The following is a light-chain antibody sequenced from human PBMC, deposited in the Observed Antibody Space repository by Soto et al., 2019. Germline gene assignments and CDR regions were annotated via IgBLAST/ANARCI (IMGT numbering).Light chain of an antibody. CDR3: QQRSNWPLT. CDR1: ESVSSY. J-gene: IGKJ5*01. Sequence: EIVLTQSPATLSLSPGERATLFCRASESVSSYFAWYQQKPGQAPNLLIYDASNRATGIPARFSGSGSGTDFTLTISSLEPEDFAFYYCQQRSNWPLTFAQGTRLEIK. CDR2: DAS. V-gene: IGKV3-11*01.